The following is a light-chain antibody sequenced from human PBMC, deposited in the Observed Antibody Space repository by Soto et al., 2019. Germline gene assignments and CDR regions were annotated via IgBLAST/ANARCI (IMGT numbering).Light chain of an antibody. Sequence: EIVLTQSPATLSLSPGEKATLSCRASESVSSYLAWYQQRPGQGPRLLIFDASNRQYGIPARFSGSGSGTDSTLTISSLEPEDFAVYYCQQRYNWPPTFGQGTKVDIK. CDR1: ESVSSY. CDR3: QQRYNWPPT. CDR2: DAS. J-gene: IGKJ1*01. V-gene: IGKV3-11*01.